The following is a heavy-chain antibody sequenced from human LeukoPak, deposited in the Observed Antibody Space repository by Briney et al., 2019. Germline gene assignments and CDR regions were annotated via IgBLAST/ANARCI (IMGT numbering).Heavy chain of an antibody. CDR3: ARYGPAPDAFDI. V-gene: IGHV3-48*03. CDR1: GFTFSSYE. CDR2: ISSSGSTI. D-gene: IGHD4-17*01. J-gene: IGHJ3*02. Sequence: PGGSLRLSCAASGFTFSSYEMNWVRQAPGKGLEWVSYISSSGSTIYYADSVKGRFTISRDNAKNSLYLQMNSLRAEDTAVYYCARYGPAPDAFDIWGQGTMVTVSS.